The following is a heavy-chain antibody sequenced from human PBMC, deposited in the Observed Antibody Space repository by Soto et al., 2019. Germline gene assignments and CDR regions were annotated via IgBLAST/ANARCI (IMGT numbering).Heavy chain of an antibody. V-gene: IGHV1-69*01. CDR2: IVPIFGTP. J-gene: IGHJ4*02. Sequence: QVQLVQSGAEVKKPGSSVRVSCKASGDTSSRYAISWVRQAPGQGREWMGGIVPIFGTPNYAQRFQGRVTITADESTSTAYMELSSLKSEDTAVYYCARDDSSGFYWYVYWGQGTLVTVSS. CDR3: ARDDSSGFYWYVY. D-gene: IGHD3-22*01. CDR1: GDTSSRYA.